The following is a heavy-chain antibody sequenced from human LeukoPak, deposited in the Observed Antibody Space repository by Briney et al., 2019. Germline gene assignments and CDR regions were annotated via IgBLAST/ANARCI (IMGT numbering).Heavy chain of an antibody. Sequence: GGSLRLSCAASGFTFGDYYMSWIRQGPGKGLEWVSYISYSGSAIYYADSVKGRFTISRDSAKNSLYLQMNSLRAEDTAVYYCARAGPIDYGGQGTLVTVSS. J-gene: IGHJ4*02. CDR1: GFTFGDYY. V-gene: IGHV3-11*04. CDR3: ARAGPIDY. CDR2: ISYSGSAI.